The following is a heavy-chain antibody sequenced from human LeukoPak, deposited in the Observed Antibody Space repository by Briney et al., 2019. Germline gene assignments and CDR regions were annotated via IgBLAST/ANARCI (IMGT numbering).Heavy chain of an antibody. CDR2: IYTGGTT. V-gene: IGHV3-66*02. Sequence: GGSLRLSCAASGFTVSSSNYMNWVRQAPGKGLEWVSGIYTGGTTYYTDSVKGRFTISRDNARNTLYLQMNSLRAEDTAVYYCAKALYYYGSGTIRGFDYWGQGTLVTVSS. CDR1: GFTVSSSNY. CDR3: AKALYYYGSGTIRGFDY. D-gene: IGHD3-10*01. J-gene: IGHJ4*02.